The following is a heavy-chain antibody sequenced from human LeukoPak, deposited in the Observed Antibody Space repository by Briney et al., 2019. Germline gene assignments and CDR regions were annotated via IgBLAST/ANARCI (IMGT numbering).Heavy chain of an antibody. CDR3: ASIIRISRRGYSGYVQSYFDY. Sequence: GGSLRLSCAASGITFSSYGMNWVRQAPGKGLEWVSSISSSSSYIYYADSVKGRFTISRDNAKNSLYLQMNSLRAEDTAVYYRASIIRISRRGYSGYVQSYFDYWGQGTLVTVSS. J-gene: IGHJ4*02. CDR1: GITFSSYG. V-gene: IGHV3-21*01. CDR2: ISSSSSYI. D-gene: IGHD5-12*01.